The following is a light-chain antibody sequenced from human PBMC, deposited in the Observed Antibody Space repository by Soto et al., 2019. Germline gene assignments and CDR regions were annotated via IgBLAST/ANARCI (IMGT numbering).Light chain of an antibody. Sequence: QSALTQPRSVSGPPGQSATISCTGTANDVGGHNYVSWYQQHPGEAPKLLIYDVTERPSGVPDRFSGSKSGNTASLTISGLQTEDEADYYCYSYAGTYTFVFGTGTKVTVL. CDR3: YSYAGTYTFV. V-gene: IGLV2-11*01. J-gene: IGLJ1*01. CDR1: ANDVGGHNY. CDR2: DVT.